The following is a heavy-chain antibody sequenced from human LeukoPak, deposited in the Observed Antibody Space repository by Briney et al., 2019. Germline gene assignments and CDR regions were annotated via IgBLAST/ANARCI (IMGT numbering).Heavy chain of an antibody. D-gene: IGHD5-24*01. J-gene: IGHJ3*02. CDR1: GYSISSGYY. CDR2: IYHSGST. Sequence: SETLSLTCAVSGYSISSGYYWGWIRQPPGKGLEWIESIYHSGSTYYNPSLKSRVTISVDTSKNQFSLKLSSVTAADTAVYYCARPKMATNDAFDIWGQGTMVTVSS. CDR3: ARPKMATNDAFDI. V-gene: IGHV4-38-2*01.